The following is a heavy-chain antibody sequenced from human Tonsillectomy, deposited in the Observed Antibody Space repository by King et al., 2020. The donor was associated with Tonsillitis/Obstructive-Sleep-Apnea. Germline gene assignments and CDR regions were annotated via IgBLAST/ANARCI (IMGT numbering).Heavy chain of an antibody. CDR1: GFTFSSYV. V-gene: IGHV3-33*01. J-gene: IGHJ4*02. D-gene: IGHD4-17*01. CDR2: IWYEGSNK. CDR3: ASFYGDYGHFDY. Sequence: QLVQSGGGVVKPGRSLRLSCAASGFTFSSYVMHWVRQAPGKGMECVAVIWYEGSNKYYADSVKGRFTISRDNSKNTLYLQRNSLRAEDTAVYYCASFYGDYGHFDYWGQGTLVTVSS.